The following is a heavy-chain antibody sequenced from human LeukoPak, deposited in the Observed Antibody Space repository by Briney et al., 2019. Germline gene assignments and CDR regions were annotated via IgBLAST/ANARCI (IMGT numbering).Heavy chain of an antibody. V-gene: IGHV3-13*01. Sequence: QPGGSLRLSCAASGFTFSSYDMHWVRQATGKGLEWVSAIGTAGDTYYPGSVKGRFTISRENAKNSLYLQMNSLRAGDTAVYYCARGGGCSYGFYYYYGMDVWGQGTTVTVSS. CDR3: ARGGGCSYGFYYYYGMDV. CDR1: GFTFSSYD. J-gene: IGHJ6*02. CDR2: IGTAGDT. D-gene: IGHD5-18*01.